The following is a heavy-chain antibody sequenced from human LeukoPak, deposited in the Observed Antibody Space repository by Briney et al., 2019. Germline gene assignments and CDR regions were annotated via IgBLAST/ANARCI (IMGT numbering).Heavy chain of an antibody. CDR1: GFTFRSYG. Sequence: QAGGSLRLSCAASGFTFRSYGMHWVRQAPGTGLEWVAFISSDGSNKYYADSVQGRFTVSRDNSKNTLYLQMNSLKNEDTAVYYCDPHDSSSQFWGQGTLVTVSS. V-gene: IGHV3-30-3*01. J-gene: IGHJ4*02. D-gene: IGHD6-6*01. CDR3: DPHDSSSQF. CDR2: ISSDGSNK.